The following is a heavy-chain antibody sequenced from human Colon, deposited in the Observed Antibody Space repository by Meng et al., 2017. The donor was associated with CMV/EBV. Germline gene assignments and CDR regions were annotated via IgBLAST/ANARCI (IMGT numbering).Heavy chain of an antibody. J-gene: IGHJ5*02. CDR3: ARARGSYAWFDP. D-gene: IGHD1-26*01. Sequence: GESLKISCAASGFTFSRYWMTWVRQAPGKGLEWVANIKQDGSQKYYVDSVKGRFTISRDNVKNSLYLQMNSLRVEDTAVYYCARARGSYAWFDPWGQGTLVTVSS. CDR1: GFTFSRYW. CDR2: IKQDGSQK. V-gene: IGHV3-7*03.